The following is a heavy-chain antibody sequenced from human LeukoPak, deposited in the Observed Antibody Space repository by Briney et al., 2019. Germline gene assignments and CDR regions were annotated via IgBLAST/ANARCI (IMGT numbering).Heavy chain of an antibody. J-gene: IGHJ5*02. D-gene: IGHD3-10*01. CDR3: ASEFGFGEYLLSA. CDR1: GYTFTAYY. V-gene: IGHV1-2*02. CDR2: INPNSGGT. Sequence: ASVKVSCKASGYTFTAYYMHWVRQAPGQGLEWMGWINPNSGGTSYAQQFQGRVSMTRDTSITTGYMELSRLRSDDTAVYYCASEFGFGEYLLSAWGQGTLVTVSS.